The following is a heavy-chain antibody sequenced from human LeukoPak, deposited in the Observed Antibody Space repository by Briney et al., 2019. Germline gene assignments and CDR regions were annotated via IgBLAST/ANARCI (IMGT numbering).Heavy chain of an antibody. CDR1: GFTFSSYG. D-gene: IGHD2-15*01. V-gene: IGHV3-30*02. CDR2: IRYDGSNK. J-gene: IGHJ4*01. Sequence: PGGSLRLSCAASGFTFSSYGMHWVRQAPGKGLEWVAFIRYDGSNKYYADSVKGRFTISRDNSKNTLYLQMNSLRAEDTAVYYCAKDGDIVVVVAAYYFDYWGQEPWSPSPQ. CDR3: AKDGDIVVVVAAYYFDY.